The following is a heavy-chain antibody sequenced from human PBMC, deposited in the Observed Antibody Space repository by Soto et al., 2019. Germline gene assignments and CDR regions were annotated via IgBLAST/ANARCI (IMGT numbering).Heavy chain of an antibody. J-gene: IGHJ4*02. Sequence: EVQLVECGGGLVQPGGSLRLSCAASGFTFSSYEMNWVRQAPGKGLEWVSYISSSGSTIYYADSVKGRFTISRDNAKNSLYLHMNSLGAEDTAVYYCARDGIVGAGFDYWGQGTLVTVSS. CDR3: ARDGIVGAGFDY. V-gene: IGHV3-48*03. CDR2: ISSSGSTI. D-gene: IGHD1-26*01. CDR1: GFTFSSYE.